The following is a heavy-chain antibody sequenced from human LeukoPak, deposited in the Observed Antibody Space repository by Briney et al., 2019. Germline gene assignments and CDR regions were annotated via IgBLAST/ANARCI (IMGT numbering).Heavy chain of an antibody. J-gene: IGHJ4*02. Sequence: PSETLSLTCTVSGGSISSSSYYWGWIRQPPGKGLEWIGSIYYSGSTYYNPSLKSRVTISVDTSKNQFPLKLSSVTAADTAVYYCARPHPSSGSGDYWGQGTLVTVSS. CDR1: GGSISSSSYY. CDR3: ARPHPSSGSGDY. V-gene: IGHV4-39*01. D-gene: IGHD1-26*01. CDR2: IYYSGST.